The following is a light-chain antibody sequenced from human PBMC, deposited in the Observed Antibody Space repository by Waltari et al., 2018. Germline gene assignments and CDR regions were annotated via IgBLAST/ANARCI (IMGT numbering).Light chain of an antibody. CDR1: SSDVGGYKF. V-gene: IGLV2-8*01. J-gene: IGLJ1*01. Sequence: QSALTQPPSASGSPGQSVTISCTGTSSDVGGYKFVSWYQQHPGRAPKLMIYEINQRPSWVPDRFSGAKSGNKASLTVSGLQDEDEADYYCSSYAGSNNLVFGTGTKVTVL. CDR2: EIN. CDR3: SSYAGSNNLV.